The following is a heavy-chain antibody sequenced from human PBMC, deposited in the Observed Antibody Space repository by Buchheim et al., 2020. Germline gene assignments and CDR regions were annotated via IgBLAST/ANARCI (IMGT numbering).Heavy chain of an antibody. CDR2: IFSSGST. J-gene: IGHJ4*02. V-gene: IGHV4-61*02. CDR1: GGSISSDGYY. Sequence: QVQLQESGPGLVKPSQTLSLTCSVSGGSISSDGYYWSWIRQPAGKGLEWMGRIFSSGSTNYNPSLKSRVTISVDTSKNQFSLKLSSVTAADTAVYYCARGSQRPDYWGQGTL. CDR3: ARGSQRPDY.